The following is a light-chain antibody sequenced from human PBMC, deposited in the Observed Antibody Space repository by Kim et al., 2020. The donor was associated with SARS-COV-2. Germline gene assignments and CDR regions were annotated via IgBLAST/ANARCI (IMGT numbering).Light chain of an antibody. CDR2: KVS. CDR3: QQFITAST. V-gene: IGKV1-5*03. J-gene: IGKJ1*01. Sequence: SASVGDSVTITCRASQSVSNWLAWYQQKPGKAPKLLIYKVSTLEYGVPSRFSGSGSGTEFTLTINSLQPDDFATYYCQQFITASTFGQGTKVDIK. CDR1: QSVSNW.